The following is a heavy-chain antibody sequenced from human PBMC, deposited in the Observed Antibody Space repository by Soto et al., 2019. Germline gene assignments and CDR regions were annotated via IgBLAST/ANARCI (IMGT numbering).Heavy chain of an antibody. V-gene: IGHV3-30-3*01. Sequence: QVQLVESGGGVVQPGRSLRLSCAASGFTFSSYAMHWVRQAPGKGLEWVAVISYDGSNNYYADSVKGRFTISRDNSKNTLYLQMNSLRAEDTAVYYCASAYEGDYFDYWGQGTLVTVSS. CDR1: GFTFSSYA. CDR2: ISYDGSNN. J-gene: IGHJ4*02. D-gene: IGHD3-16*01. CDR3: ASAYEGDYFDY.